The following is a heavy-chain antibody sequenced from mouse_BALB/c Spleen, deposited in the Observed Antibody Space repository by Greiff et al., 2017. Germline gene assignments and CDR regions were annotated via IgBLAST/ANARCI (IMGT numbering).Heavy chain of an antibody. CDR1: GISITTGNYR. Sequence: EVQLQESGPGLVKPSQTVSLTCTVTGISITTGNYRWSWIRQFPGNKLEWIGYIYYSGTITYNPSLTSRTTITRDTSKNQFFLEMNSLTAEDTATYYCARDGNYGYDYFDYWGQGTTLTVSS. J-gene: IGHJ2*01. CDR2: IYYSGTI. V-gene: IGHV3-5*02. CDR3: ARDGNYGYDYFDY. D-gene: IGHD1-2*01.